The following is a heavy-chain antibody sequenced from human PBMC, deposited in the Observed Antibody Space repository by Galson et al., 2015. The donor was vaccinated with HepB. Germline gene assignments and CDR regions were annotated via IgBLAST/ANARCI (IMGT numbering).Heavy chain of an antibody. V-gene: IGHV1-2*06. Sequence: SVKVSCKASGYTFNEHYVHWVRQAPGQGLEWMGRVNPNSGGTNYAQNFQGRVTMTRDTSITTAYMELSRLRSDDTAVYYCARTNSGSYYNSLGYWGQGTRVTVSS. CDR1: GYTFNEHY. D-gene: IGHD3-10*01. CDR3: ARTNSGSYYNSLGY. J-gene: IGHJ4*02. CDR2: VNPNSGGT.